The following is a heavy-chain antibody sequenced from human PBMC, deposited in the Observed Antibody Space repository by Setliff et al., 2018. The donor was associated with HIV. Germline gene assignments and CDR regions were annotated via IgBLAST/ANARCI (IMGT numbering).Heavy chain of an antibody. CDR2: IIPILGIP. CDR3: ARDSVSYYGSGNSYNVVD. D-gene: IGHD3-10*01. J-gene: IGHJ4*02. CDR1: GGAFSSYP. Sequence: SVKVSCKASGGAFSSYPISWVRQAPGQGLDWMGGIIPILGIPNYAQKFQGRVTITADKATRTVYMELSGLRSEDTAVYFCARDSVSYYGSGNSYNVVDWGQGTLVTVSS. V-gene: IGHV1-69*10.